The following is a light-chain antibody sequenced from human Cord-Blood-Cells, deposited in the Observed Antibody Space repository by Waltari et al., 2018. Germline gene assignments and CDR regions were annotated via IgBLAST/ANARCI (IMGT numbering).Light chain of an antibody. CDR1: QSISSW. J-gene: IGKJ1*01. CDR2: KAS. Sequence: DIQMTQSPSTLSASVGDRVTITGRASQSISSWLAWYQQKPGKAPKLLMYKASCLESGVPSTFGRSGCGTVCTLTIRSLQADDCETYHRQQYNRYPRPFGQGTKGEIK. CDR3: QQYNRYPRP. V-gene: IGKV1-5*03.